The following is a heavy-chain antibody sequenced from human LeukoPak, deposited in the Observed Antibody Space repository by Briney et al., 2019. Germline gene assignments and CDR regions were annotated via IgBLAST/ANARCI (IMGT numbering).Heavy chain of an antibody. J-gene: IGHJ3*02. CDR3: AKHRGSFFEAFDI. CDR2: IYTSGST. V-gene: IGHV4-61*02. D-gene: IGHD1-26*01. Sequence: PSETLSLTCTVSGGSISSGSYYWSWIRQPAGKGLEWIGRIYTSGSTNYNPSLKSRVTISVDTSKNQFSLKLSSVTAADMAVYYCAKHRGSFFEAFDIWGQGTAVSVSS. CDR1: GGSISSGSYY.